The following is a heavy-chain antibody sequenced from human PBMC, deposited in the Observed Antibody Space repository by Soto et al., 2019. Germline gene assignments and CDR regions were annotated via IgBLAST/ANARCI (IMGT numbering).Heavy chain of an antibody. CDR1: GGSISGYY. CDR3: ARPRSSGYAGEFDY. V-gene: IGHV4-59*01. D-gene: IGHD3-22*01. CDR2: IYYSGST. Sequence: SETLSLTCIVSGGSISGYYWSWIRQPPGKGLEWIGFIYYSGSTNYNPSLKSRVTISVDTSQNQFSLMLTSVTAADTAVYYCARPRSSGYAGEFDYWGQGTLVTVSS. J-gene: IGHJ4*02.